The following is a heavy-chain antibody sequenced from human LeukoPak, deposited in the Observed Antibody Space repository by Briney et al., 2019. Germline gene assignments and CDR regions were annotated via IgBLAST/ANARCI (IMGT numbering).Heavy chain of an antibody. CDR1: GFTFSSYA. CDR2: ISGSGGST. V-gene: IGHV3-23*01. J-gene: IGHJ4*02. CDR3: AKSYSSSWTVNAFDY. Sequence: GGSLRLSCGAFGFTFSSYAMSWVGQAPGKGLEGVAAISGSGGSTYYADSVKGRFTISRDNSKNTLYLQMNSLRAEDTAVYYCAKSYSSSWTVNAFDYWGQGTLVTVSS. D-gene: IGHD6-13*01.